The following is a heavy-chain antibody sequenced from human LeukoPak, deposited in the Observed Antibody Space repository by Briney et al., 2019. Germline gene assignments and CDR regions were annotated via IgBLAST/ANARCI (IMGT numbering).Heavy chain of an antibody. CDR2: IIPIFGTA. D-gene: IGHD1-26*01. Sequence: ASVKVSCKASGGTFSSYAISWVRQAPGQGLEWMGGIIPIFGTANYAQKFQGRVTITTDESTSTAYMELSSLRSEDTAVYYCARGVNSGSPRTGGAHDAFDIWGQGTMVTVSS. V-gene: IGHV1-69*05. CDR3: ARGVNSGSPRTGGAHDAFDI. J-gene: IGHJ3*02. CDR1: GGTFSSYA.